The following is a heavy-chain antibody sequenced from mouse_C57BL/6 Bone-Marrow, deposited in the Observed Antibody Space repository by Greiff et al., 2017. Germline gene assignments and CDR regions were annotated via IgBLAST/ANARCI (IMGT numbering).Heavy chain of an antibody. J-gene: IGHJ1*03. CDR3: AGEAPGWYFDV. CDR1: GIDFSRYW. V-gene: IGHV4-1*01. CDR2: INPDSSTI. Sequence: DVKLVESGGGLVQPGGSLKLSCEASGIDFSRYWMSWVRRAPGKGLEWIGEINPDSSTINYAPSLKDKFIISRDNAKNTLYLQMSNVRSEDTALYYCAGEAPGWYFDVGGTGTTVTVSS.